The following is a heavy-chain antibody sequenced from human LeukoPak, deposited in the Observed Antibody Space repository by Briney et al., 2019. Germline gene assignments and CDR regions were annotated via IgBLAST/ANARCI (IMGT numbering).Heavy chain of an antibody. CDR2: IKQDGSEK. CDR3: ARKPRSMVRGEYYFDY. Sequence: GGSLRLSCAASGFTFSSYWMSWVRQAPGKGLEWVANIKQDGSEKYYVDSVKGRFTISRDNAKNSLYLQMNSLRAEDTAVCYCARKPRSMVRGEYYFDYGGQGTLVTVSS. V-gene: IGHV3-7*01. J-gene: IGHJ4*02. CDR1: GFTFSSYW. D-gene: IGHD3-10*01.